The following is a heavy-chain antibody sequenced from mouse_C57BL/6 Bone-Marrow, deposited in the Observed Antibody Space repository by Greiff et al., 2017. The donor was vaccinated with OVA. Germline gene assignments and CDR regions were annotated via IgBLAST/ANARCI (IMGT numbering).Heavy chain of an antibody. V-gene: IGHV1-81*01. D-gene: IGHD3-2*02. J-gene: IGHJ2*01. CDR2: IYPRGGNT. CDR3: TAQATGDD. CDR1: GYTFTSYG. Sequence: VKLQQSGAELARPGASVRLSCTASGYTFTSYGISWVKQRTGQGLEWIGEIYPRGGNTYYNEKFTGKATLTADKSSSTAYMELRSLTSEDAAVYFCTAQATGDDWGKGTTLTVSS.